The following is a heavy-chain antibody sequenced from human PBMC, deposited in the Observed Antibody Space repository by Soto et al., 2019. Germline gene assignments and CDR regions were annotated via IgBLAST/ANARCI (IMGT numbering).Heavy chain of an antibody. V-gene: IGHV1-3*01. Sequence: ASVKVSCKASGYTFSVYAMHWLRQAPGQRLEWMGWINVGNGNTKYSQKLQDRVTITWDTSASTAYMDLSRLRSEDTAVHYCASRVTADFDYWGQGTLVTVSS. CDR2: INVGNGNT. J-gene: IGHJ4*02. CDR1: GYTFSVYA. D-gene: IGHD3-10*01. CDR3: ASRVTADFDY.